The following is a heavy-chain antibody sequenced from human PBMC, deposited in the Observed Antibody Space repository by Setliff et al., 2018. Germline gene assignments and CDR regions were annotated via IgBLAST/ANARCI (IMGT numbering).Heavy chain of an antibody. CDR1: GFTFSTYS. V-gene: IGHV3-21*01. CDR3: ARGPLVGTTEHYLDY. CDR2: ISSTSTYI. Sequence: GGSLRLSCAASGFTFSTYSFNWVRQAPGKGLEWVSAISSTSTYISYADSLRGRFTISRDNAKNSLYLQMTSLRAEDTAVYYCARGPLVGTTEHYLDYWGQGTLVTVSS. J-gene: IGHJ4*02. D-gene: IGHD1-26*01.